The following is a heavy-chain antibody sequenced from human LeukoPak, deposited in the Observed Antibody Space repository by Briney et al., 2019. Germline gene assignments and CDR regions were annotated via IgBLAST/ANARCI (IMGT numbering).Heavy chain of an antibody. D-gene: IGHD2-2*02. Sequence: PSETLSLTCTVSGGSISSGGYYWSWIRQPPGKGLEWIGYIYHSGSTYYNPSLKSRVTMSVDTSKNQFSLKLSSVTAADTAVYYCAGTVVPAAIKYNWFDPWGQGTLVTVSS. CDR2: IYHSGST. V-gene: IGHV4-30-2*01. J-gene: IGHJ5*02. CDR3: AGTVVPAAIKYNWFDP. CDR1: GGSISSGGYY.